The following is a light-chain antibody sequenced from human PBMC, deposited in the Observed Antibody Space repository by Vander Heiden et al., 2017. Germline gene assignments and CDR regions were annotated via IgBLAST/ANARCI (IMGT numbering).Light chain of an antibody. CDR1: TGGVTTGHH. Sequence: QAVVTQEPSLTVSPGGTVTLTCGFHTGGVTTGHHPYWFQQKPGQPPRTLISETPTPHSWTPARFSGSLLGGKAALTLSCAQPEDEADYYCLLSFSGGRGVFGGGTKLTV. CDR3: LLSFSGGRGV. J-gene: IGLJ3*02. CDR2: ETP. V-gene: IGLV7-46*01.